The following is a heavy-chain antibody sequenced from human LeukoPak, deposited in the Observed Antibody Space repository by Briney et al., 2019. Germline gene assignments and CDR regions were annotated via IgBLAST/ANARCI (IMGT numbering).Heavy chain of an antibody. Sequence: PGGSLRLSCAASGFTFSSYAMSWVRQAPGKGLEWVSAISGSGGSTYYADSVKGRFTISRDNSKNTLYLQMNSLRAEDTAVYYCATSRGYYDSSGYYQYYFDYWGQGTLVTVSS. CDR3: ATSRGYYDSSGYYQYYFDY. J-gene: IGHJ4*02. V-gene: IGHV3-23*01. CDR1: GFTFSSYA. CDR2: ISGSGGST. D-gene: IGHD3-22*01.